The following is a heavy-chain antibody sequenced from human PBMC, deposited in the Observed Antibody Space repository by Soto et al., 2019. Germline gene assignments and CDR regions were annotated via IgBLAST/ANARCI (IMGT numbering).Heavy chain of an antibody. CDR1: GYTFTDYY. V-gene: IGHV1-2*02. J-gene: IGHJ5*02. Sequence: ASVKVSCKASGYTFTDYYMHWVRQAPGQGLEWMGWINPNSGGTNYAQKFQGRVTMTRDTSISTAYMELSRLRSDDTAVYYCARDTNWNSNWFDPWGQGTLVTVS. D-gene: IGHD1-7*01. CDR2: INPNSGGT. CDR3: ARDTNWNSNWFDP.